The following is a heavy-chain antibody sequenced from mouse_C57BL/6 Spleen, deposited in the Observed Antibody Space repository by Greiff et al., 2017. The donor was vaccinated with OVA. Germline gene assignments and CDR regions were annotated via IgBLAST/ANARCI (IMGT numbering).Heavy chain of an antibody. Sequence: VQLQQPGAELVKPGASVKMSCKASGYTFTSYWITWVKQRPGQGLEWIGDIYPGSGSTNYNEKFKSKATLTVDTSSSTAYMQLSSLTSEDSAVYYCAGWHITTVVATDYWGQGTTLTVSS. CDR2: IYPGSGST. D-gene: IGHD1-1*01. J-gene: IGHJ2*01. V-gene: IGHV1-55*01. CDR3: AGWHITTVVATDY. CDR1: GYTFTSYW.